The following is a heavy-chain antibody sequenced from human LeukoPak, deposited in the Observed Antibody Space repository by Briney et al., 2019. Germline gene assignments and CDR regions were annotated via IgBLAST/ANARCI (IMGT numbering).Heavy chain of an antibody. CDR3: ARDRQLRGARIYWFDP. Sequence: EASVKVSCKASGGTFSSYAISWVRQAPGQGLEWTGGIIPIFGTANYAQKFQGRVTITADESTSTAYMELSSLRSEDTAVYYCARDRQLRGARIYWFDPWGQGTLVTVSS. V-gene: IGHV1-69*13. CDR1: GGTFSSYA. CDR2: IIPIFGTA. J-gene: IGHJ5*02. D-gene: IGHD1-26*01.